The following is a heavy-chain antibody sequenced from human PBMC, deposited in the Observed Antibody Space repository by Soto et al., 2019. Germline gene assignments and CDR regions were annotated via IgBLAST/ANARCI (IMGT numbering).Heavy chain of an antibody. J-gene: IGHJ4*02. D-gene: IGHD3-3*01. V-gene: IGHV4-39*01. CDR1: GGSISSSSYY. Sequence: SETLSLTCTVSGGSISSSSYYLGWIRQPPGKVLEWIGSIYYSGSTYYNPSLKSRVTISVDTSKNQFSLKLSSVTAADTAVYYCARLHYDFWSGYIPFDYWGQGTLVTVSS. CDR3: ARLHYDFWSGYIPFDY. CDR2: IYYSGST.